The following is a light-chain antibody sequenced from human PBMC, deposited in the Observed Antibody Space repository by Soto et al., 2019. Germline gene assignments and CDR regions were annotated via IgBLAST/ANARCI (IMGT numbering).Light chain of an antibody. CDR1: RSDVGDNNY. V-gene: IGLV2-14*01. CDR2: AVS. J-gene: IGLJ3*02. Sequence: QSALTQPASVSGSPGQSITISCTGTRSDVGDNNYVSWYQQHPGKAPKLMIYAVSNRPSGVSNRFSGSKSGNTASLTISGLQAEDEADYYCSSYVSGSTPWVFGGGTKVTVL. CDR3: SSYVSGSTPWV.